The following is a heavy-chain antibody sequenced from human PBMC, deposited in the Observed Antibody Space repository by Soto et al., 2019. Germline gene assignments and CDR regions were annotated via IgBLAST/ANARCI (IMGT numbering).Heavy chain of an antibody. CDR2: ISYDGSNK. J-gene: IGHJ5*02. CDR1: GFTFSSYG. Sequence: QVQLVESGGGVVQPGRSLRLSCAASGFTFSSYGMHWVRQAPGKGLEWVAVISYDGSNKYYADSVKGRFTISRDNSKNTLYLQMHSRSAEDAAGYYCAKVGQCGGDGPLPSGPWGQGTLVTVSS. V-gene: IGHV3-30*18. CDR3: AKVGQCGGDGPLPSGP. D-gene: IGHD2-21*02.